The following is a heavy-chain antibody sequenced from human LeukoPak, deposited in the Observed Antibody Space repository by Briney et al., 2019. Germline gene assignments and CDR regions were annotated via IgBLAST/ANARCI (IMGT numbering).Heavy chain of an antibody. D-gene: IGHD2-15*01. CDR1: GFTFSSYW. CDR3: ARAPYCIGGSCRFDY. J-gene: IGHJ4*02. Sequence: PGGSLRLSCAASGFTFSSYWMSWVRQAPGKGLEWVANIKQDGSEKYYVDSVKGRFTISRDNAKNSLYLQMNSLRAEDTAVHYCARAPYCIGGSCRFDYWGQGTLVTVSS. V-gene: IGHV3-7*03. CDR2: IKQDGSEK.